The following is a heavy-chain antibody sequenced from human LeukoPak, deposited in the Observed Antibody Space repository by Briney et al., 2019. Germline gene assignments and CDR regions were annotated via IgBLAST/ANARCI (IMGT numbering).Heavy chain of an antibody. J-gene: IGHJ5*02. Sequence: PSETLSLTCAVYGGSFSGYYWSWIRQPPGKGLEWIGEIKHSGSTNYNPSLKSRVTISVDTSKNQFSLKLSSVTAADTAVYYCARGITTVVTLNWFDPWGQGTLVTVSS. CDR1: GGSFSGYY. CDR3: ARGITTVVTLNWFDP. D-gene: IGHD4-23*01. V-gene: IGHV4-34*01. CDR2: IKHSGST.